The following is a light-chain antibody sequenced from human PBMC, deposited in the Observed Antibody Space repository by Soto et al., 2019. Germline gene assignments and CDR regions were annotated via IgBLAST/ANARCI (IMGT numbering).Light chain of an antibody. CDR3: AAWDDSLNGGV. J-gene: IGLJ3*02. CDR1: SSNVGSHT. Sequence: QSALNQPPSLSGTPGQRVTVSCSGGSSNVGSHTVQWYQQLPGKAPRLLIFANDQRPSGVPDRFSGSKSGTSASLAISGLRPADEATFYCAAWDDSLNGGVFGGGTQLTVL. V-gene: IGLV1-44*01. CDR2: AND.